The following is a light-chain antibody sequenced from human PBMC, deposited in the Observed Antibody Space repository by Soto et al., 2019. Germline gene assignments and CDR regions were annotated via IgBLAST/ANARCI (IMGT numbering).Light chain of an antibody. CDR3: MQALQAPLT. J-gene: IGKJ5*01. Sequence: DIVMTQSPLSLPVTPGEPASISCRSSQSLLQSDGYNYLDWYLQKPGQSPQLLISLGSNRASGVPARFSGSGSGTDFTLKISRVEAEDVGVFYCMQALQAPLTFGQGTRLEIK. V-gene: IGKV2-28*01. CDR2: LGS. CDR1: QSLLQSDGYNY.